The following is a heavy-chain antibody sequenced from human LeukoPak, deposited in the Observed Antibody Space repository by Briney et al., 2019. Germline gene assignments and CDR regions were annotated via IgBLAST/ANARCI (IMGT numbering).Heavy chain of an antibody. CDR2: IYSGGTT. J-gene: IGHJ4*02. V-gene: IGHV3-53*01. CDR1: GFTVSNNY. Sequence: GGSLRLSCAASGFTVSNNYMSWVRQAPGKGLECVSVIYSGGTTYYADSVKGRFTISRDNSKNTLYLQMNSLRAEDTAVYYCARRLEYSGSKGVFDYWGQGTLVTVSS. D-gene: IGHD1-26*01. CDR3: ARRLEYSGSKGVFDY.